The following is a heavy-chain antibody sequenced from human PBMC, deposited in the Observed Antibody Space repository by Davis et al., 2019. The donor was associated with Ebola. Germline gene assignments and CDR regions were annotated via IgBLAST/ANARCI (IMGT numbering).Heavy chain of an antibody. CDR1: GFTYSSHA. CDR2: ITTGGWA. CDR3: ASYRDFVGGSFHS. J-gene: IGHJ4*02. D-gene: IGHD3-16*01. V-gene: IGHV3-23*01. Sequence: SLKIPCADPGFTYSSHAMSSVRQPPGKGLEWGSGITTGGWAYYADSVRGRFTISRENSKNMLYLQMDSLGAEDTAVYYCASYRDFVGGSFHSWGRGTQVTVSS.